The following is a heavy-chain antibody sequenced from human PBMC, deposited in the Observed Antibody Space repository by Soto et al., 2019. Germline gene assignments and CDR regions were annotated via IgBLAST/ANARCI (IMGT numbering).Heavy chain of an antibody. J-gene: IGHJ4*02. CDR3: ATDQLSLLNFES. CDR2: ISSSSAYI. Sequence: EVHLVESGVGLVKPGGSLRLSCAASGFTFSIYSMTWVREAPGKGLEWVSTISSSSAYIYYADSVKGRFTISRDNAKNSLYLQMNSLRAEDTAVYYCATDQLSLLNFESWGQGTLVTVSS. V-gene: IGHV3-21*01. CDR1: GFTFSIYS. D-gene: IGHD1-1*01.